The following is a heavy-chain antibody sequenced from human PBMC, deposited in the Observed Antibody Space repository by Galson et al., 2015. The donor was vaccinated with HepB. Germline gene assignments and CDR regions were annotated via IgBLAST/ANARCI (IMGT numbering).Heavy chain of an antibody. Sequence: VSCKASGYTLTTYAMHWVRQAPGQSLEWMGWINTGNGYTRYSQKFQGRVTIASDTSASTVYMELSSLSSEDTAVYYCARVDTSAFYPHWGQGTLVTVSS. CDR2: INTGNGYT. V-gene: IGHV1-3*04. D-gene: IGHD3-22*01. CDR1: GYTLTTYA. J-gene: IGHJ4*02. CDR3: ARVDTSAFYPH.